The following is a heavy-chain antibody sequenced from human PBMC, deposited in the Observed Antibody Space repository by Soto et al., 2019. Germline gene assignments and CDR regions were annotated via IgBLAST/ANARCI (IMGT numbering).Heavy chain of an antibody. V-gene: IGHV4-4*01. D-gene: IGHD6-19*01. CDR1: GGTIRSPDW. J-gene: IGHJ5*02. CDR3: ARGRGRYSSGWSWFDP. Sequence: TLSLTCGVSGGTIRSPDWWTWVRQPPGKGLEWIGEIFQSGSTNYTPSLESRVTISVDKSKNQFSLTLTSVTAADTAVYFCARGRGRYSSGWSWFDPWGQGILVTVS. CDR2: IFQSGST.